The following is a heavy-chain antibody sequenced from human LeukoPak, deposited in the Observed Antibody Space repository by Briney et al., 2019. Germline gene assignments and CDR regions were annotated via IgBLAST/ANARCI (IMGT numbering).Heavy chain of an antibody. CDR2: RHDSGSS. CDR3: ARAPVVRGVFGWFDF. Sequence: SETLSLTCSVSGGSISSHYWIWSRQPPGKGLEWIGHRHDSGSSNYNPSLKSRVTISIDTSKNQFSLILNSVTAADTADYYCARAPVVRGVFGWFDFWGQGLLVTVSS. J-gene: IGHJ5*01. CDR1: GGSISSHY. D-gene: IGHD3-10*01. V-gene: IGHV4-59*11.